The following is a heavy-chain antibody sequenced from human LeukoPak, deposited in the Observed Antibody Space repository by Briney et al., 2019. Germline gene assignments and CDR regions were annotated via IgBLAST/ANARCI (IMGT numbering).Heavy chain of an antibody. D-gene: IGHD3-22*01. CDR2: INPRGGST. Sequence: ASVKVSCKASGYTFISYHMHWVRQAPGQGLEWMGIINPRGGSTSYAQKFQGRVTMTRDTSTSTVYMELSSLRSEDTAVYYCARDTANYYYDSSGYYFDYWGQGTLVTVSS. V-gene: IGHV1-46*01. CDR1: GYTFISYH. J-gene: IGHJ4*02. CDR3: ARDTANYYYDSSGYYFDY.